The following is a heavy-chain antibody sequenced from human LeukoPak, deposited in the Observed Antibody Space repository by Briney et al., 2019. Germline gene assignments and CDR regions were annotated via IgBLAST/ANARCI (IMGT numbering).Heavy chain of an antibody. CDR2: ISSSGSTL. Sequence: GGSLRLSCAASGFTFSSYEMNWVRQAPGKGLEWVSYISSSGSTLYYADSVKGRFTISRDNAKNSLYLQMNSLRAEDTAVYYCARLGYCSSTSCYAYYGMDVWGKGTTVTVSS. D-gene: IGHD2-2*01. J-gene: IGHJ6*04. CDR1: GFTFSSYE. CDR3: ARLGYCSSTSCYAYYGMDV. V-gene: IGHV3-48*03.